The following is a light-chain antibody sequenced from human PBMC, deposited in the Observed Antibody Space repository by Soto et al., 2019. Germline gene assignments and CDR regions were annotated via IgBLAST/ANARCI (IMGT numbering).Light chain of an antibody. Sequence: QSALTQPRSVSGSPGQSVAISCTATSSDVGGFDFVSWYQQHPGKAPKLVIYDVSKRPSGVPDRFSGSRSGDTASLTNSGLQAEEEADYYCCLYTASYTVFGGGTKLTVL. CDR2: DVS. V-gene: IGLV2-11*01. J-gene: IGLJ3*02. CDR3: CLYTASYTV. CDR1: SSDVGGFDF.